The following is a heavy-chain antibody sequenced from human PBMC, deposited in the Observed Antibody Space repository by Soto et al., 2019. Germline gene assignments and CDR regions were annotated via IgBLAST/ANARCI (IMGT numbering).Heavy chain of an antibody. Sequence: GGSLRLSCAASGFTFSSYEMNWVRQAPGKGLEWVSYISSSGSTIYNADSVKGRFTISRDNAKNSLYLQMISLRAEDTAVYYCARDVRIAARTEESWDFDLWGRGTPVTVSS. D-gene: IGHD6-6*01. CDR1: GFTFSSYE. V-gene: IGHV3-48*03. CDR3: ARDVRIAARTEESWDFDL. CDR2: ISSSGSTI. J-gene: IGHJ2*01.